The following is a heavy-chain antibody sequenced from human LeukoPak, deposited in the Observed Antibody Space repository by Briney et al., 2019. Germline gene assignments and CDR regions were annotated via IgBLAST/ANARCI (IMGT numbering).Heavy chain of an antibody. CDR1: GGSISSYY. CDR3: ARGHLAAAGLEWLLSWFDP. Sequence: PSETLSLTCTVSGGSISSYYWSWIRQPAGKGLEWIGRIYTSGSTNYNPSLKSRVTMSVDTSKNQFSLKLSSVTAADTAVYYCARGHLAAAGLEWLLSWFDPWGQGTLVTVSS. D-gene: IGHD3-3*01. CDR2: IYTSGST. V-gene: IGHV4-4*07. J-gene: IGHJ5*02.